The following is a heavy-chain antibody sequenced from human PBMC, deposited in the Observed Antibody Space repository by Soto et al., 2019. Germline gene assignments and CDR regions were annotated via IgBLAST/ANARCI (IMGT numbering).Heavy chain of an antibody. CDR3: ARQRYCSSTSCYHTLFNWFDP. J-gene: IGHJ5*02. CDR2: IIPIFGTA. D-gene: IGHD2-2*01. CDR1: GGTFSSYA. Sequence: ASVKVSCKASGGTFSSYAISWLRQAPGQELEWMGGIIPIFGTANYAQKFQGRVTMTADKSTSTAYMELRSLRSDDTAVYYCARQRYCSSTSCYHTLFNWFDPWGQGTLVTVSS. V-gene: IGHV1-69*06.